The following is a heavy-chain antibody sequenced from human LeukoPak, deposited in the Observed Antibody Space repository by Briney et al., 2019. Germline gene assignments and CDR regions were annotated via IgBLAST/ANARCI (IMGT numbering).Heavy chain of an antibody. D-gene: IGHD3-22*01. V-gene: IGHV4-61*02. CDR3: ARGSGHDSSGSYYPSDY. J-gene: IGHJ4*02. CDR2: IYTSGST. CDR1: GGSISSGSYY. Sequence: SETLSLTCTVSGGSISSGSYYWSWIRQPAGKGLEWIGRIYTSGSTNYNPSLKSRVTISVDTSKNQFSLKLNSVTAADTAVYYCARGSGHDSSGSYYPSDYWGQGTLVTVSS.